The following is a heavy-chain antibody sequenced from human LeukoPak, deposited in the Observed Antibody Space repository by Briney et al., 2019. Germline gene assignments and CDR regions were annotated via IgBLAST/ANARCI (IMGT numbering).Heavy chain of an antibody. V-gene: IGHV3-64*01. D-gene: IGHD4-23*01. Sequence: GRSLRLSCAASGFTFSSYAMHWVRQAPGKGLEYVSAISSSGDSTYYANSVRGRFTISRDNSKNTLYLQMGSLRAEDTAVYYCASSYGSNKNPFEYWGQGTLVTVSS. J-gene: IGHJ4*02. CDR2: ISSSGDST. CDR3: ASSYGSNKNPFEY. CDR1: GFTFSSYA.